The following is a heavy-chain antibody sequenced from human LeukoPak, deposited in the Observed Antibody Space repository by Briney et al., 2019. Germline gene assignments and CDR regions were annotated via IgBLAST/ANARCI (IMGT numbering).Heavy chain of an antibody. CDR2: ISSSSSYI. Sequence: PGGSLRLSCAASGFTFSSYSMNWVRQAPGKGLEWVSSISSSSSYIYYADSVKGRFTISRDNAKNSLYLQMNSLRAEDTAVYYCARSRFLEWLYLHDAFDIWGQGTMVTVSS. D-gene: IGHD3-3*01. J-gene: IGHJ3*02. CDR3: ARSRFLEWLYLHDAFDI. CDR1: GFTFSSYS. V-gene: IGHV3-21*01.